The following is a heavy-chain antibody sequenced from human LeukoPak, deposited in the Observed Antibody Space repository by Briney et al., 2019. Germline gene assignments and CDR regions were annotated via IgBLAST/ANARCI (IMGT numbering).Heavy chain of an antibody. CDR2: INHSGST. Sequence: PSETLSLTCAVCGGSFSGYYWSWIRQPPGKGLEWIGEINHSGSTNYNPSLKSRVTISVDTSKNQFSLKLSSVTAADTAVYYCARGVTHPGGEYVDYWGQGTLVTVSS. D-gene: IGHD4-17*01. CDR1: GGSFSGYY. V-gene: IGHV4-34*01. CDR3: ARGVTHPGGEYVDY. J-gene: IGHJ4*02.